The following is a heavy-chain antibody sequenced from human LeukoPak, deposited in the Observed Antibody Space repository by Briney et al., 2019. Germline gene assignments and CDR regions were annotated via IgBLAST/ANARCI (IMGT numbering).Heavy chain of an antibody. J-gene: IGHJ5*02. V-gene: IGHV1-2*02. CDR2: INPNSGGT. CDR1: GYTFTGYY. D-gene: IGHD3-10*01. Sequence: ASVKVPCKASGYTFTGYYMHWVRQAPGQGLEWMGWINPNSGGTNYAQKFQGRVTMTRDTSISTAYMELSRLRSDDTAVYYCARRELLWFGEYNWFDPWGQGTLVTVSS. CDR3: ARRELLWFGEYNWFDP.